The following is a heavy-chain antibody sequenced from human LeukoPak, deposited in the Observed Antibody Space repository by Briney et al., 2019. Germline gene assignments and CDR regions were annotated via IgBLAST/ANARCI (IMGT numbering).Heavy chain of an antibody. CDR2: ISSSGSTI. D-gene: IGHD3-16*01. Sequence: GGSLRLSCAASGFTFSSYEMNWVRQAPGKGLEWVSYISSSGSTIYYADAVKGRFTISRDNAKNSLYLQMNSLRAEDTAVYYCARDSGLMNYGWFDPWGQGTLVTVSS. CDR1: GFTFSSYE. J-gene: IGHJ5*02. CDR3: ARDSGLMNYGWFDP. V-gene: IGHV3-48*03.